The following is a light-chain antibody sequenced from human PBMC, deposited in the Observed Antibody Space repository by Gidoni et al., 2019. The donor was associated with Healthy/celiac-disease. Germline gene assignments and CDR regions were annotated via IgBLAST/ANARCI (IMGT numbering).Light chain of an antibody. Sequence: DIVMTQSPDSLAVSLGERATIHFKSSQSVLYSSNNKNYLAWYQQKPGQPPKLLIYWASTRKSGVPDRFSGSGSGTDFTLTISSLQAEDVAVYYCQQYYSTPPTFGQGTKVEIK. CDR2: WAS. CDR3: QQYYSTPPT. J-gene: IGKJ1*01. CDR1: QSVLYSSNNKNY. V-gene: IGKV4-1*01.